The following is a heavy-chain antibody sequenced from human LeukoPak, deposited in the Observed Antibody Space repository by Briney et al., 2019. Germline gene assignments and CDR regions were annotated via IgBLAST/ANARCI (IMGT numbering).Heavy chain of an antibody. CDR2: IYSGGST. V-gene: IGHV3-53*01. J-gene: IGHJ4*02. D-gene: IGHD1-26*01. CDR3: ARVGEGAAKD. CDR1: GFTVSSNY. Sequence: GGSLRLSCAASGFTVSSNYMSWVRQAPGKGLEWVSFIYSGGSTYYADSVKGRFTISSDNSKNTLYLQMNSLRVEDTAVYYCARVGEGAAKDWGQGTLVAVSS.